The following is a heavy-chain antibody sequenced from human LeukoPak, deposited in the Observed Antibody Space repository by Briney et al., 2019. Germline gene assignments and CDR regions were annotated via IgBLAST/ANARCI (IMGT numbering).Heavy chain of an antibody. D-gene: IGHD6-19*01. J-gene: IGHJ4*02. CDR2: IRGTSTTM. CDR3: AKANSNGWYYFDS. Sequence: GGSLRLSCEGSAFIFSGHWMNWVRQAPGKGLEWVSYIRGTSTTMYYADSVKGRFTISRDNAKNSLYLQMNSLRDEDTAVYYCAKANSNGWYYFDSWGQGTLVTVSS. V-gene: IGHV3-48*02. CDR1: AFIFSGHW.